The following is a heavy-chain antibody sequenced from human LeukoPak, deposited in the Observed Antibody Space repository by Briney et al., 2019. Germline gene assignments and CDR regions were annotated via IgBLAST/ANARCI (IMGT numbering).Heavy chain of an antibody. CDR3: TTALTHNFDY. CDR1: GFTVSSNY. V-gene: IGHV3-66*01. J-gene: IGHJ4*02. Sequence: GGSLRLSCAASGFTVSSNYMSWVRQAPGKGLEWVSVIYSGGSTYYADSVKGRFTISRDDSKNTLFLQMNSLKTEDTAVYYCTTALTHNFDYWGQGTLVTVSS. CDR2: IYSGGST.